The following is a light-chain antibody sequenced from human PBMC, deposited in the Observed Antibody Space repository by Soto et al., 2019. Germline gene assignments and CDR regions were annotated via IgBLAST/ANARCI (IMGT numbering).Light chain of an antibody. J-gene: IGKJ1*01. CDR2: GAS. CDR1: QSVSSSS. V-gene: IGKV3-20*01. CDR3: QQYGSSPQT. Sequence: EIVLTQSPGTLSLSPGERATLSWRASQSVSSSSLAWYQQKPGQAPRLLIYGASSRATGIPDRFSGSGSGTDFTLTISRLEPEDFAVYYCQQYGSSPQTFVQGTKVEIK.